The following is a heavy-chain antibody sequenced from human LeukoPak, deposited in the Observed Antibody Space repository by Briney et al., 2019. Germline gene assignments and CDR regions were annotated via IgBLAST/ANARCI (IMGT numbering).Heavy chain of an antibody. D-gene: IGHD2-15*01. V-gene: IGHV3-74*01. J-gene: IGHJ5*02. Sequence: PGGSLRLSCAASGFTFSSYWMHWVRQAPGKGLVWVSRINSDGSSTSYADSVEGRFTISRDNAKNTLYLQMNSLRAEDTAVYHCARDLGYCSGGSCYVYNWFDPWGQGTLVTVSS. CDR2: INSDGSST. CDR3: ARDLGYCSGGSCYVYNWFDP. CDR1: GFTFSSYW.